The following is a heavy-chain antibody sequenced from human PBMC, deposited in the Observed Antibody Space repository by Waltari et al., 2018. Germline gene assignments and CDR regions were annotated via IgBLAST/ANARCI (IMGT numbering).Heavy chain of an antibody. Sequence: QLQLQESGPGLARPSETLSLTCTVSGGSITTNYNWAWIRQPPGKGLEWMGNMQYRGSTFYNPSLMSRVTMSLDTSKNQFSLTLTSVDAADTAVYFCGRIAFGDDGGYFQYWGQGTLVTVSS. J-gene: IGHJ1*01. CDR3: GRIAFGDDGGYFQY. V-gene: IGHV4-39*01. CDR2: MQYRGST. CDR1: GGSITTNYN. D-gene: IGHD4-17*01.